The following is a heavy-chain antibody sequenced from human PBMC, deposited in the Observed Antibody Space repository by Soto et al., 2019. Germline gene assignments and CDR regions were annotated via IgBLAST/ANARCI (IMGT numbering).Heavy chain of an antibody. CDR1: GFTFSSYE. D-gene: IGHD2-2*02. Sequence: PGGSLRLSCAASGFTFSSYEMNWVRQAPGKGREWVSYISSSGSTIYYADSVKGRFTISRDNAKNSLYLQMNSLRAEDTAVYYCAREKLYCSSTSCYTGFDYWGQGTLVTVSS. CDR3: AREKLYCSSTSCYTGFDY. V-gene: IGHV3-48*03. J-gene: IGHJ4*02. CDR2: ISSSGSTI.